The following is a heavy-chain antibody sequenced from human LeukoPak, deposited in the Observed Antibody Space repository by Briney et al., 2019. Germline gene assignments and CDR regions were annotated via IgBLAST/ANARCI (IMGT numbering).Heavy chain of an antibody. J-gene: IGHJ4*02. CDR2: IIASSGST. Sequence: GRSLRLSCAASGFSFNSYAMSWVRQAPGKGLEWVSIIIASSGSTFYADSVKGRFTISRDTSKSTLYLQLNSLRLEDTAVYYCAKGGYDYIEVAYFDFWGQGTLVTVSS. CDR3: AKGGYDYIEVAYFDF. V-gene: IGHV3-23*01. CDR1: GFSFNSYA. D-gene: IGHD5-12*01.